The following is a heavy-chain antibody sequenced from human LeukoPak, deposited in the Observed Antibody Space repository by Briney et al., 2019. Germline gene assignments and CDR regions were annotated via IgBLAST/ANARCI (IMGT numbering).Heavy chain of an antibody. CDR2: ISDSGGST. CDR1: GFTFSTYA. V-gene: IGHV3-23*01. Sequence: GGSLRLSCAASGFTFSTYAMSWVRQAPGKGLEWVSAISDSGGSTYYADSVKGRFTISSDDAKNALYMQMNSLRAGGTAVYYCARDGSEMVRGFNWFDLMGPGTLVTVSS. J-gene: IGHJ5*02. CDR3: ARDGSEMVRGFNWFDL. D-gene: IGHD3-10*01.